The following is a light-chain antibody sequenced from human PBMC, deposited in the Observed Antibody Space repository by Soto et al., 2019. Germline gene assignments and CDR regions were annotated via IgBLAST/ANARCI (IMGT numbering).Light chain of an antibody. V-gene: IGKV1-5*01. CDR2: DAS. CDR3: QQNNSYST. Sequence: DIQMTQSPSTLSASVGDRVPITCRASQSISSWLAWYQQKPGKAPKLLIYDASSLETGVPSRFGGSGSGTEFTLTISSLQPDDFATYYCQQNNSYSTSAQGTKVDIK. CDR1: QSISSW. J-gene: IGKJ1*01.